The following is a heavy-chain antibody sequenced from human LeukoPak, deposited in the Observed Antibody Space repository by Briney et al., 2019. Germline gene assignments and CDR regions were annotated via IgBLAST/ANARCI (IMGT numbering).Heavy chain of an antibody. D-gene: IGHD2-2*01. CDR1: GFTFSSYA. CDR2: ISGSGGST. J-gene: IGHJ4*02. CDR3: AKDLTPGKVVPAAPLSEFDY. Sequence: GGSLRLSCAASGFTFSSYAMSWVRQAPGKGLEWVSAISGSGGSTYYADSVKGRFTISRDNSKNTLYLQMNSLRAEDTAVYYCAKDLTPGKVVPAAPLSEFDYWGQGTLVTVSS. V-gene: IGHV3-23*01.